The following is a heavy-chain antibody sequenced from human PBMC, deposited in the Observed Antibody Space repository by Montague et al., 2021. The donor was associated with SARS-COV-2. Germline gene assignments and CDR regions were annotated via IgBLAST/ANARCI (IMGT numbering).Heavy chain of an antibody. V-gene: IGHV4-61*01. J-gene: IGHJ4*02. D-gene: IGHD3-10*01. CDR1: SDSVSSGKYF. CDR2: IFYTGSA. CDR3: ARVGNYLGVY. Sequence: SETLSLTCTVSSDSVSSGKYFWTWIRQPPGKGLEWIGYIFYTGSANYNPSLKSRVTISVDTSNNQVSLKLKSMSAADTAVYYCARVGNYLGVYWGQGILVTVSS.